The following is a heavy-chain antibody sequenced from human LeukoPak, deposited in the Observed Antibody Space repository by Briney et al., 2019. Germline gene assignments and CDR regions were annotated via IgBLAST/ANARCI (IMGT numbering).Heavy chain of an antibody. CDR2: INPGGSSI. J-gene: IGHJ3*02. CDR3: AKIVVPFAEDAFDI. Sequence: GRSLRLSCAASGFTFSSYWMHWVRQVPGKGLVWVARINPGGSSITYADSVKGRFTISRDNAKNTLYLQMNSLRAEDTAIYYCAKIVVPFAEDAFDIWGQGTMVTVSS. CDR1: GFTFSSYW. V-gene: IGHV3-74*01. D-gene: IGHD2-2*01.